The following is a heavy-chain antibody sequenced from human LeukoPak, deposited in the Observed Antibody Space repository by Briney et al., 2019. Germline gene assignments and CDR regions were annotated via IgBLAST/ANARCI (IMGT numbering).Heavy chain of an antibody. D-gene: IGHD1-26*01. CDR3: AREGHSGSFVFDY. Sequence: GASVKVSCKASGYTFTGYYMHWVRQAPGQGLEWMAWINPNSGGTNYAQKFQGRVTMTRDTSISTAYMELSRLRSDDTAVYYCAREGHSGSFVFDYWGQGTLVTVSS. J-gene: IGHJ4*02. CDR2: INPNSGGT. V-gene: IGHV1-2*02. CDR1: GYTFTGYY.